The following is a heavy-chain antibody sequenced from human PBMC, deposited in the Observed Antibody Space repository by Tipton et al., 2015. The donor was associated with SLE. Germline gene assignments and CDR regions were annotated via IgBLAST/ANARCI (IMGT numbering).Heavy chain of an antibody. D-gene: IGHD3-3*01. Sequence: QVQLVQSGAEVKKPGASVKVSCKASGYTFTSYDINWVRQATGQGLEWMGWMNPNSGNTGYAQKFQGRVTMTRNTSISTAYMELSSLRSEDTAVYYCAREDYGFWSGYHYYYYYMDVWGKGTTVTVSS. CDR3: AREDYGFWSGYHYYYYYMDV. J-gene: IGHJ6*03. V-gene: IGHV1-8*01. CDR1: GYTFTSYD. CDR2: MNPNSGNT.